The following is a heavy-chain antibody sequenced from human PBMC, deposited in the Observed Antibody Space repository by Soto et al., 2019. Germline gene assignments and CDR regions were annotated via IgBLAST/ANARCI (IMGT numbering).Heavy chain of an antibody. CDR1: GFTFSSYA. CDR2: ISGSGGST. CDR3: AKLKSGSDAFDI. V-gene: IGHV3-23*01. Sequence: SCAASGFTFSSYAMSWVRQAPGKGLEWVSAISGSGGSTYYADSVKGRFTISRDNSKNTLYLQMNSLRAEDTAVYYCAKLKSGSDAFDIWGQGTMVTVSS. D-gene: IGHD3-22*01. J-gene: IGHJ3*02.